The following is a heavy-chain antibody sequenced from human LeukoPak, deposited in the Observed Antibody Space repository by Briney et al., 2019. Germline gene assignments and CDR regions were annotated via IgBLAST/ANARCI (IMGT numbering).Heavy chain of an antibody. CDR1: GGSISSGGYS. CDR2: IYHSGST. CDR3: ARYGRDCSGGSCRFYFGY. J-gene: IGHJ4*02. Sequence: SETLSLTCAVSGGSISSGGYSWSWIRQPPGKGLEWMGYIYHSGSTYYNPSLKSRVTISVDRSKNQFSLKLSSVTAADTAVYYCARYGRDCSGGSCRFYFGYWGQGTLVTVSS. V-gene: IGHV4-30-2*01. D-gene: IGHD2-15*01.